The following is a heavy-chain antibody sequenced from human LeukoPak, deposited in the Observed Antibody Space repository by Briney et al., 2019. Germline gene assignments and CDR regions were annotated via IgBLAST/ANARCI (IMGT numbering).Heavy chain of an antibody. D-gene: IGHD3-22*01. V-gene: IGHV3-48*03. CDR3: AKGSRRTMIVVVLVH. Sequence: GSLRLSCAASGFIFSSYEMNWVRQAPGKGLEWVSYISDSGSTIYYADSVKGRFTISRDNSKNTLYLQMNSLRAEDTAVYYCAKGSRRTMIVVVLVHWGQGTLVTVSS. CDR1: GFIFSSYE. CDR2: ISDSGSTI. J-gene: IGHJ5*02.